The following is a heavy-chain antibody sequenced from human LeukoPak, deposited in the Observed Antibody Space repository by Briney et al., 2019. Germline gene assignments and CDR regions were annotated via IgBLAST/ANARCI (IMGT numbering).Heavy chain of an antibody. Sequence: GASVKVSCKASGYNFDKFGIAWVRQAPGQGLEWMGWINTHNGNTKYAQQYQGRVTMTTDTSTSTVYMELRSLRSDDTAVYFCARDTPQHLKRYAYWGQGTQVTVSS. V-gene: IGHV1-18*01. CDR2: INTHNGNT. CDR1: GYNFDKFG. J-gene: IGHJ4*02. D-gene: IGHD6-13*01. CDR3: ARDTPQHLKRYAY.